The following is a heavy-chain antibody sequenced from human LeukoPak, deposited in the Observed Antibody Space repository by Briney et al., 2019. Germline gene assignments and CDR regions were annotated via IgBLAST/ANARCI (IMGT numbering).Heavy chain of an antibody. CDR1: GGSISSYY. CDR3: ARGRVPAAMEGYYYYYMDV. D-gene: IGHD2-2*01. Sequence: SETLSLTCTVSGGSISSYYWSWIRQPPGKGLEWIGYIYYSGSTNYNPSLKSRVTISVDTSKNQLSLKLSSVTAADTAVYYCARGRVPAAMEGYYYYYMDVWGKGTTVTVSS. J-gene: IGHJ6*03. CDR2: IYYSGST. V-gene: IGHV4-59*01.